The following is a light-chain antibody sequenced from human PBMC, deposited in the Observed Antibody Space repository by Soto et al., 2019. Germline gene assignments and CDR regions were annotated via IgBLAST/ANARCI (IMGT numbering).Light chain of an antibody. CDR3: QQYAATLRT. CDR2: AAS. J-gene: IGKJ1*01. Sequence: EIVLTQSPGTLSLSPRDRATLSCRASQSVSNNYVAWYQHRPGQAPRLLIYAASSRAPGIPDKISGSGSGTDFTLLISRLEPEDFAVYFCQQYAATLRTFGQGTQVEV. V-gene: IGKV3-20*01. CDR1: QSVSNNY.